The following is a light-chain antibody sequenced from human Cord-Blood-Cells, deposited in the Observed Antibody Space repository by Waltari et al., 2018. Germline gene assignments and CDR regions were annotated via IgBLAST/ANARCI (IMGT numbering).Light chain of an antibody. V-gene: IGKV1-39*01. J-gene: IGKJ3*01. Sequence: DIQMTQSPSSLSASVGDRVTITCRASQSISSYLNWYQQKPGKAPKLLIYAASSLQSGVPSSFSGSGSGHDCTLTISSLQPEDFATYYCQQSYSTPPEFTFGPGTKVDIK. CDR2: AAS. CDR1: QSISSY. CDR3: QQSYSTPPEFT.